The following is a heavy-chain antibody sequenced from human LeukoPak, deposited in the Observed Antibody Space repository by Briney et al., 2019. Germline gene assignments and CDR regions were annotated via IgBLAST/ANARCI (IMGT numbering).Heavy chain of an antibody. CDR2: MYTSGTT. D-gene: IGHD6-13*01. Sequence: PSETLSLTCTVSGGSISSSYWSWIRQPAGKGLEWIGRMYTSGTTNYNPSLKSRVTLSVDTSKNQFSLKLSSVTAADTAVYYCAGLPLAAATHDYFDYWGQGTLVTVSS. J-gene: IGHJ4*02. V-gene: IGHV4-4*07. CDR3: AGLPLAAATHDYFDY. CDR1: GGSISSSY.